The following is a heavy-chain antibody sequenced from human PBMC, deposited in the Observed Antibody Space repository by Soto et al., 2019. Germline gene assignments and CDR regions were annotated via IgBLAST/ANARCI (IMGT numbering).Heavy chain of an antibody. V-gene: IGHV1-69*01. J-gene: IGHJ6*02. CDR2: IIPIFGTA. D-gene: IGHD6-13*01. CDR1: GGTFSSYA. Sequence: QVQLVQSGAEVKQPGSSVKVSCKASGGTFSSYAISWVRQAPGQGLEWMGGIIPIFGTANYAQKFQGRVTITADESTSTAYMELSSLRSEDTAVYYCASREGAAAGTGASPSAYYYYGMDVWGQGTTVTVSS. CDR3: ASREGAAAGTGASPSAYYYYGMDV.